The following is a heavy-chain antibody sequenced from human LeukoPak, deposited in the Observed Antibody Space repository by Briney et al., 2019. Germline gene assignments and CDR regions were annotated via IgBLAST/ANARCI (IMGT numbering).Heavy chain of an antibody. Sequence: PSETLSLTCTVSGGSISDYYWNWIRQPPGKGLEWIGEINHSGSTNYNPSLKSRVTISVDTSKNQFSLKLSSVTAADTAVYYCARSSSWFYYFDYWGQGTLVTVSS. V-gene: IGHV4-34*01. CDR2: INHSGST. CDR1: GGSISDYY. D-gene: IGHD6-13*01. CDR3: ARSSSWFYYFDY. J-gene: IGHJ4*02.